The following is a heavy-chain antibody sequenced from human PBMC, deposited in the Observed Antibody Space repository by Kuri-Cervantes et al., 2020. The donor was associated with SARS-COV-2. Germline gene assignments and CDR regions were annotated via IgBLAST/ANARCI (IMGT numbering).Heavy chain of an antibody. D-gene: IGHD1-26*01. J-gene: IGHJ4*02. Sequence: LSLTCAASGFTFSSYGMHWVRQAPGKGLEWVAVIWYDGSNKYYADSVKGQFTISRDNAKNSLYLQMNSLRAEDTAVYYCAKIAAGLLHYFDYWGQGTLVTVSS. CDR2: IWYDGSNK. V-gene: IGHV3-33*03. CDR1: GFTFSSYG. CDR3: AKIAAGLLHYFDY.